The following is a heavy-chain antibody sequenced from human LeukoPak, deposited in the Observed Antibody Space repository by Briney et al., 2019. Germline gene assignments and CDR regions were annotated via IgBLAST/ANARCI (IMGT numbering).Heavy chain of an antibody. CDR2: LSSDGVTT. CDR1: GFXFSSYA. Sequence: GGSLRLSCSASGFXFSSYAFHWVRQAPGKGLECVSALSSDGVTTRYVDSVKGRFTISRDNSKNTLYLQMSSLRAEDTAVYYCVSQYGVDVWGQGTTVTVS. CDR3: VSQYGVDV. J-gene: IGHJ6*02. V-gene: IGHV3-64D*09.